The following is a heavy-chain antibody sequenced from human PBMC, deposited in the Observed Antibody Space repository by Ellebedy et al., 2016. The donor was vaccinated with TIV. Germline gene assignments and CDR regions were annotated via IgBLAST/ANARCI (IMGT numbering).Heavy chain of an antibody. CDR3: ARGGVYTYKKYDAFDI. Sequence: GGSLRLSXTASGFTVDSNYMSWVRQAPGKGLEWVSVIDSGGSTTYADSVKGRFTISRDNSKYKVNLQMNSLRVEDTAVYYCARGGVYTYKKYDAFDIWGPGTMVTVSS. CDR1: GFTVDSNY. J-gene: IGHJ3*02. D-gene: IGHD3-10*01. CDR2: IDSGGST. V-gene: IGHV3-53*01.